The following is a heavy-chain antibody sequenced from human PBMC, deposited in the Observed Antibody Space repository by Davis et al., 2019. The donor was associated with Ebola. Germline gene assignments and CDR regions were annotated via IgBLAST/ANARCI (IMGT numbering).Heavy chain of an antibody. D-gene: IGHD5-12*01. J-gene: IGHJ6*02. V-gene: IGHV1-69*06. CDR1: GGTFSSYA. CDR3: AMYLGWLPDYYYYGMDV. Sequence: SVKVSCKASGGTFSSYAITWVRQAPGQGLEWMGGIIPIFGTANYAQKFQGRVTITADKSTSTAYMELSSLRSEDTAVYYCAMYLGWLPDYYYYGMDVWGQGTTVTVSS. CDR2: IIPIFGTA.